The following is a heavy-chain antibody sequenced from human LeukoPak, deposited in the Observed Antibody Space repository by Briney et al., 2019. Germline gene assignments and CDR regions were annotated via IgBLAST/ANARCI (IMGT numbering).Heavy chain of an antibody. Sequence: ASVKVSCKASGYTFTSYDINWVRQATGQGLEWMGWMNPNSGNTGYAQKFQGRVTITRNTSISTACMELSSLRSEDTAVYYCARSPERSGSKYYYYYMDVWGKGTTVTVSS. CDR1: GYTFTSYD. CDR2: MNPNSGNT. J-gene: IGHJ6*03. CDR3: ARSPERSGSKYYYYYMDV. D-gene: IGHD3-3*01. V-gene: IGHV1-8*03.